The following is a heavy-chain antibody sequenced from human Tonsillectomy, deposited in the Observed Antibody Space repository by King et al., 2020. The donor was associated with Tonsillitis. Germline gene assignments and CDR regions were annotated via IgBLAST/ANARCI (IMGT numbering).Heavy chain of an antibody. CDR3: ARDPRHVYSYYYGMDV. Sequence: VQLVESGAEVKKPGASVKVSCKASGYTFTSYGISWVRQAPGQGLEWMGWISAYNGNTNYAQKLQGRVTMTTDTSTSTAYMELRSLRSDDTAVYYCARDPRHVYSYYYGMDVWGQGTTVTVSS. CDR1: GYTFTSYG. D-gene: IGHD1-1*01. V-gene: IGHV1-18*04. CDR2: ISAYNGNT. J-gene: IGHJ6*02.